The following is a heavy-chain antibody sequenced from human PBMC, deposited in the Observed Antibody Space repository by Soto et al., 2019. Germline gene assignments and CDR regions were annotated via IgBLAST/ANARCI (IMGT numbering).Heavy chain of an antibody. CDR1: GDIFTRYT. D-gene: IGHD3-16*01. Sequence: QVHLVQSGAVVKKPGSSVRVACKTSGDIFTRYTIGWVRQAPGRGLEWMGRIVPVLGLPNYAQKFRGRITITADKSASSVYMDLNSLQSGDTALYYCPRAEGGGGSWHASWGQGTLVTVSS. CDR3: PRAEGGGGSWHAS. CDR2: IVPVLGLP. J-gene: IGHJ5*02. V-gene: IGHV1-69*02.